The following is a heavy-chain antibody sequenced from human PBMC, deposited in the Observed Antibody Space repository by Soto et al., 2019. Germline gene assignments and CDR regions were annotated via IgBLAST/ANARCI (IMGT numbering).Heavy chain of an antibody. CDR2: IIPILGLA. D-gene: IGHD2-15*01. J-gene: IGHJ4*02. V-gene: IGHV1-69*02. Sequence: QVQLVQSGAEVKKPGSSVKVSCKASGGTFSSFSISWVRQAPGQRLEWMGRIIPILGLANYAQKFQGRVTITADKSKSTGYMDLSSLRPEDTAVYYCASPLKCSGGSCYFSYFDFWGQGTLVTVSS. CDR3: ASPLKCSGGSCYFSYFDF. CDR1: GGTFSSFS.